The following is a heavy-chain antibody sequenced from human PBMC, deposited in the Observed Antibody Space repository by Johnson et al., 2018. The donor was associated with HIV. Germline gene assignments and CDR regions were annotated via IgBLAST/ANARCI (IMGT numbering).Heavy chain of an antibody. Sequence: QVQLVESGGGVVQPGRSLRLSCAASGFTFSSYAMHWVRQAPGKGLEWVAVISYDGSNKYYADSVKGRFTISRDNSKNTLYLQMNSLRAEDTAVYYCAKDLYYDSSGYYFLTGGDAFDIWGQGTMVTVSS. CDR1: GFTFSSYA. J-gene: IGHJ3*02. D-gene: IGHD3-22*01. CDR2: ISYDGSNK. V-gene: IGHV3-30*04. CDR3: AKDLYYDSSGYYFLTGGDAFDI.